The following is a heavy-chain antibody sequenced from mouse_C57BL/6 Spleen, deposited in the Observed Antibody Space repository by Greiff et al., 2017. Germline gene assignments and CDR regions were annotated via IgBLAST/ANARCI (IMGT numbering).Heavy chain of an antibody. Sequence: LMESGPELVKPGASVKISCKASGYTFTDYYINWVKQRPGQGLEWIGWMYPGSGNTKYNEKFKGKSTLTVDTSSSTAYMQLSSLTSEDSAVYFCARGGGLTTVVATNAMDYWGQGTSVTVSS. CDR3: ARGGGLTTVVATNAMDY. D-gene: IGHD1-1*01. CDR1: GYTFTDYY. CDR2: MYPGSGNT. J-gene: IGHJ4*01. V-gene: IGHV1-84*01.